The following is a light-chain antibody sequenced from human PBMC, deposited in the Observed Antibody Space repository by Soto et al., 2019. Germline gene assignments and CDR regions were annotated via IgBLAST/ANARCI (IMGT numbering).Light chain of an antibody. CDR3: QQYCSSQLT. CDR2: GAS. Sequence: EMVLTQSPGTLSLSPGERATLSCRASQSVSSSYLAWYQQKPGQAPRLLIYGASSRATVIPDSFSGSGSGADFTLTISSLEPEDVAVYYCQQYCSSQLTVGGGTKVEIK. J-gene: IGKJ4*01. CDR1: QSVSSSY. V-gene: IGKV3-20*01.